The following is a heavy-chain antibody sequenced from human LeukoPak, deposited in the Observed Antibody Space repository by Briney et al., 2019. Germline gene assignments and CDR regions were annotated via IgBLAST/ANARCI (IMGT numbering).Heavy chain of an antibody. V-gene: IGHV4-34*01. CDR1: GGSFSGYY. CDR3: ASYCSSTSCPSLGY. Sequence: PSETLSLTCAVYGGSFSGYYWSWIRQPPGKGLEWIGEINHSGSTNYNPSLKSRVTISVDTSKNQFSLKLSSVTAADTAVYYCASYCSSTSCPSLGYWGQGTLVTVSS. CDR2: INHSGST. D-gene: IGHD2-2*01. J-gene: IGHJ4*02.